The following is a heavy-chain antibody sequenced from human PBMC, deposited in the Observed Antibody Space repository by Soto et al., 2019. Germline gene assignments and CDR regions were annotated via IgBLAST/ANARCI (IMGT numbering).Heavy chain of an antibody. CDR2: IYYSGST. CDR1: GGSIRSSSYY. D-gene: IGHD5-18*01. Sequence: PSETLSLTCTVSGGSIRSSSYYWGWIRQPPGKGLEWIGSIYYSGSTYYNPSLKSRVTISVDTSKNQFSLKLSSVTAADTAVYYCARQGYSYGSSFDYWGQGTLVTVSS. CDR3: ARQGYSYGSSFDY. V-gene: IGHV4-39*01. J-gene: IGHJ4*02.